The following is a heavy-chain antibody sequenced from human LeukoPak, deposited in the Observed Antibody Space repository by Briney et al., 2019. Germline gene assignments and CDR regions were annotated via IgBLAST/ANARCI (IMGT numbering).Heavy chain of an antibody. CDR1: GGSISSGSYY. CDR3: ARGDGSGSSNFLP. Sequence: PSETLSLTCTVSGGSISSGSYYWSWIRQPAGKGLEWIGRIYTSGSTNYNPSLKSRVTISVDTSKNQFSLKLSSVTAADTAVYYCARGDGSGSSNFLPWGQGTLVTVSS. J-gene: IGHJ4*02. V-gene: IGHV4-61*02. CDR2: IYTSGST. D-gene: IGHD3-10*01.